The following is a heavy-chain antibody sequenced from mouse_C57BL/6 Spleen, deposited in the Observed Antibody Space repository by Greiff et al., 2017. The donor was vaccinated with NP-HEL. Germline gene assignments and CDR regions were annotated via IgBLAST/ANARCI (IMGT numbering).Heavy chain of an antibody. CDR2: INPNNGGT. J-gene: IGHJ2*01. D-gene: IGHD1-1*01. Sequence: EVQLQQSGPELVKPGASVKIPCKASGYTFTDYNMDWVKQSHGKSLEWIGDINPNNGGTIYNQKFKGKATLTVDKSSSTAYMELRSLTSEDTAVYYCARRTTVVINYFDYWGQGTTLTVSS. CDR1: GYTFTDYN. CDR3: ARRTTVVINYFDY. V-gene: IGHV1-18*01.